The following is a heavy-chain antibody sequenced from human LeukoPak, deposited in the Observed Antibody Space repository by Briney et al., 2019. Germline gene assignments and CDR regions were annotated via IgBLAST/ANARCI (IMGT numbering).Heavy chain of an antibody. D-gene: IGHD5-12*01. CDR1: GFTFSSYA. CDR3: AKEGGLIVATIECLDY. CDR2: ISGSGGST. J-gene: IGHJ4*02. Sequence: GGTLRLSCAASGFTFSSYAMNWVRQAPGKGLDWVSAISGSGGSTYYADSVEGRFTISRDNSKNTLYLQMNSLRAEDTAVYYCAKEGGLIVATIECLDYWGQGTLVTVSS. V-gene: IGHV3-23*01.